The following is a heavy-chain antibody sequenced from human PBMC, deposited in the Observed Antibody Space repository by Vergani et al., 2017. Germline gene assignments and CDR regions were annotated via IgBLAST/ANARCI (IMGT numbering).Heavy chain of an antibody. Sequence: QVQLVQSGAEVKKPGASVKVSCKASGYTFTSYYMNWVRQAPGQGLEWMGMINPSGGSTTYAQKFQGRVTMTRDTSTSTVYMELSSLRSEDTAVYYCARDKAQGRDYYYYMDVWGKGTTVTVSS. CDR2: INPSGGST. V-gene: IGHV1-46*01. J-gene: IGHJ6*03. CDR1: GYTFTSYY. CDR3: ARDKAQGRDYYYYMDV.